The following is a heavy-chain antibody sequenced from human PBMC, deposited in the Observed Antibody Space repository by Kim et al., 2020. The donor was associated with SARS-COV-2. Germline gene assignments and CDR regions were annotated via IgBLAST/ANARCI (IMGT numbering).Heavy chain of an antibody. V-gene: IGHV3-23*01. D-gene: IGHD6-13*01. CDR1: GFTFGNHA. CDR2: ISDSGAST. CDR3: AKDLHHTSSWAFDS. Sequence: GGSLRLSCAASGFTFGNHAAVWVRRAPGEGLEWISSISDSGASTYYADSVKGRFTISRDNSKNTLFLHMNSLRAEDTAIYYCAKDLHHTSSWAFDSWGQGTLVTVSS. J-gene: IGHJ4*02.